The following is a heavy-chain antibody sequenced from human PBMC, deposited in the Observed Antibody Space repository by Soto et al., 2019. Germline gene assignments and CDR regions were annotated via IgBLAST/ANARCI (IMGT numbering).Heavy chain of an antibody. CDR3: ARGLSSGWFDY. CDR1: GFTFSNYS. V-gene: IGHV3-21*01. D-gene: IGHD6-19*01. CDR2: ISSTSKYI. Sequence: EVQLVESGGGLVKPGGSLRVSCAASGFTFSNYSMNWVRQAPGKGLEWVSSISSTSKYIYYADSVKGRFTISRDNAKKSLYLQMNSLRVEDTAVYYCARGLSSGWFDYWGQGILVPVSA. J-gene: IGHJ5*01.